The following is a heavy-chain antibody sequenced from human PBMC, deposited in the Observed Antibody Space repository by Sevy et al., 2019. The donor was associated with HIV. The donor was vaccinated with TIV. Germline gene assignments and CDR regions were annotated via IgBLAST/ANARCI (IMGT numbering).Heavy chain of an antibody. J-gene: IGHJ6*02. CDR2: IRYDGSNK. V-gene: IGHV3-30*02. D-gene: IGHD1-1*01. Sequence: GGSLRLSCAASGFTFSSYGMHWVRQAPGKGLEWVAFIRYDGSNKYYADSVKGRFTISRDNSKNTLYLQMNSLRAEDTAVYYCAKDSKVRTTSTYYYGMDVWGQGTTVTVSS. CDR3: AKDSKVRTTSTYYYGMDV. CDR1: GFTFSSYG.